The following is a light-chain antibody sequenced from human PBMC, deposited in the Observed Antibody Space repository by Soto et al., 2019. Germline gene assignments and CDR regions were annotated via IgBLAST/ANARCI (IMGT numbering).Light chain of an antibody. Sequence: IQMTQSPSSLSASVGDTVTITCRPSQGIGRSLAWYQQKPGTVPKVLTHAASTLQSGVSSRFSGSGSGTYFTLTISSLQPEDVATYYCQKYDSVPTFGPGTKVDIK. CDR2: AAS. J-gene: IGKJ1*01. CDR1: QGIGRS. CDR3: QKYDSVPT. V-gene: IGKV1-27*01.